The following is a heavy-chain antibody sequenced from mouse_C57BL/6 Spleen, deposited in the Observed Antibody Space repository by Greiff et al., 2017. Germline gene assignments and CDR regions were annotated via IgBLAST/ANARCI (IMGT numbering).Heavy chain of an antibody. J-gene: IGHJ1*03. CDR1: GYTFTSYW. V-gene: IGHV1-55*01. D-gene: IGHD1-1*01. Sequence: QVQLQQPGAELVKPGASVKMSCKASGYTFTSYWITWVKQRPGQGLEWIGDIYPGSGSTNYNEKFKSKATLTVDTSSSTAYMQLSSLTSEDSAVYYCARDNHYYGSSPYWYFDVWGTGTTVTVSS. CDR2: IYPGSGST. CDR3: ARDNHYYGSSPYWYFDV.